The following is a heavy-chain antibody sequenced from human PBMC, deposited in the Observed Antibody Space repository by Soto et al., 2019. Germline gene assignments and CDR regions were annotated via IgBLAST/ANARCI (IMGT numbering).Heavy chain of an antibody. D-gene: IGHD3-10*01. J-gene: IGHJ6*02. CDR2: ISGSGGST. CDR3: AKVTITMVRGVIERRDYYYGMDV. CDR1: GFTFSSYA. Sequence: PGGSLRLSCAASGFTFSSYAMSWVRQAPGKGLEWGSAISGSGGSTYYAGSVKGRFTISRDNSKNTLYLQMNSLRAEDTAVYYCAKVTITMVRGVIERRDYYYGMDVWGQGTTVTV. V-gene: IGHV3-23*01.